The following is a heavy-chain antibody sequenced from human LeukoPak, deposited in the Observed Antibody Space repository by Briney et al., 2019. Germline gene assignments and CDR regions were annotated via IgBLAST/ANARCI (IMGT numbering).Heavy chain of an antibody. J-gene: IGHJ3*02. CDR2: INHSGST. V-gene: IGHV4-34*01. CDR1: GGSLSGYY. CDR3: ARDCSGDNCYSRSDAFDI. D-gene: IGHD2-15*01. Sequence: SETLSLTCAVYGGSLSGYYWSWIRQPPGKGLEWIGEINHSGSTNYNPSLKSRVTISVDTSKNQFSLKLSSVTAADTAVYYCARDCSGDNCYSRSDAFDIWGQGTMVTVSS.